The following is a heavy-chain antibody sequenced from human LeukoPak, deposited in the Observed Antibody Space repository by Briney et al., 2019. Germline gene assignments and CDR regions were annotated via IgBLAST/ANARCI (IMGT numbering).Heavy chain of an antibody. D-gene: IGHD2-2*01. J-gene: IGHJ4*02. V-gene: IGHV3-21*01. CDR1: GFTFSSYS. CDR2: ISSSSSYI. Sequence: GGSLRLSCAASGFTFSSYSMNWFRQAPGKGLEWVSSISSSSSYIYYADSVKGRFTISRDNAKNSLYLQMNSLRAEDTAVYYCAREGCSSTSCYFGTYYFDYWGQGTLVTVSS. CDR3: AREGCSSTSCYFGTYYFDY.